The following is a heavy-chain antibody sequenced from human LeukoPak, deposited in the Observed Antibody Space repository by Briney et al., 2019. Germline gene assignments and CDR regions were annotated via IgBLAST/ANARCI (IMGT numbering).Heavy chain of an antibody. CDR2: ISYDGSNK. D-gene: IGHD6-19*01. V-gene: IGHV3-30*18. Sequence: GGSPRLSCAASGFTFSSYGMHWVRQAPGKGLEWVAVISYDGSNKYYADSVRGRFTISRDNSKNTLYLQMNSLRAEDTAVYYRAKDPHSSGWYYYYGMDVWGKGTTVTVSS. J-gene: IGHJ6*04. CDR1: GFTFSSYG. CDR3: AKDPHSSGWYYYYGMDV.